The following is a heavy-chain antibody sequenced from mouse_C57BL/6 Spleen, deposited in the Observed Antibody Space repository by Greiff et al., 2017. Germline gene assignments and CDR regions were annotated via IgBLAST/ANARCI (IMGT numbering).Heavy chain of an antibody. J-gene: IGHJ2*01. CDR1: GFSLTSYG. CDR2: IWSDGST. V-gene: IGHV2-6*03. D-gene: IGHD2-3*01. Sequence: QVQLQQSGPGLVAPSQSLSITCTVSGFSLTSYGVHWVRQPPGKGLEWLVVIWSDGSTTYNSALKSRLSISKDNSKSQVFLKMNSLQTDDTAMYYCARGPDGYYYFDYWGQGTTLTVSS. CDR3: ARGPDGYYYFDY.